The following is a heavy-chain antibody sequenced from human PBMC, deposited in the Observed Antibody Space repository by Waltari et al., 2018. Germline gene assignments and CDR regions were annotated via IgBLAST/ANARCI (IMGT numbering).Heavy chain of an antibody. V-gene: IGHV1-69*14. CDR2: IIPSFGTA. D-gene: IGHD2-21*01. CDR1: GGTFSSYA. J-gene: IGHJ5*02. Sequence: QVQLVQSGAEVKKPGSSVKVSCKASGGTFSSYAISWVRQAPGQGLEWMGGIIPSFGTANYARKFQGRVTIPADKSTSTAYMKLSSLRSEDTAVYYCARLAYCGGDCSWGQGTLVTVSS. CDR3: ARLAYCGGDCS.